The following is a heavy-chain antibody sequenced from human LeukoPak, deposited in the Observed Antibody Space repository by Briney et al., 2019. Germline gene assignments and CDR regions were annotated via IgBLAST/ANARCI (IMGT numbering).Heavy chain of an antibody. D-gene: IGHD2-15*01. CDR3: ARDNLVRYCSGGSCGGYYYYGMDV. V-gene: IGHV4-59*01. CDR1: GGSISSYY. Sequence: SETLSLTCTVSGGSISSYYWSWIRQPPGKGLEWIGYIYYSRSTNYNPSLKSRVTISVDTSKNQFSLKLSSVTAADTAVYYCARDNLVRYCSGGSCGGYYYYGMDVWGQGTTVTVSS. CDR2: IYYSRST. J-gene: IGHJ6*02.